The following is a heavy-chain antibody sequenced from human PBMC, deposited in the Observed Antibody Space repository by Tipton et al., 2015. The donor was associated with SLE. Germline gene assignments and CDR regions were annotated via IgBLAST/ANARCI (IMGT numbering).Heavy chain of an antibody. CDR1: GFTFSNYG. V-gene: IGHV3-7*01. Sequence: SLRLSCAASGFTFSNYGMHWVRQAPGKGLEWVANIKQDGSEKYYVDSVKGRFTISRDNAKNSLYLQMNSLRAEDTAVYYCARNQLFGGRWPWGHGTLVTVSS. J-gene: IGHJ5*02. CDR2: IKQDGSEK. CDR3: ARNQLFGGRWP. D-gene: IGHD1-26*01.